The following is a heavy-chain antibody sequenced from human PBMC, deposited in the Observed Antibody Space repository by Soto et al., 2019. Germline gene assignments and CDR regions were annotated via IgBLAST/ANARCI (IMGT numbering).Heavy chain of an antibody. D-gene: IGHD6-13*01. V-gene: IGHV5-10-1*01. Sequence: HGESLKISCKGSGYSFTSYWISWVRQMPGKGLEWMGRIDPSDSYTNYSPSFQGHVTISADKSISTAYLQWSSLKASDTAMYYCARASSWYGYYYYGMDVWGQGTTVTV. J-gene: IGHJ6*02. CDR1: GYSFTSYW. CDR2: IDPSDSYT. CDR3: ARASSWYGYYYYGMDV.